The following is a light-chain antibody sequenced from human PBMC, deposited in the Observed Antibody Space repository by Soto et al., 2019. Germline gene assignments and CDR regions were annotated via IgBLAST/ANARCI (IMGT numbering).Light chain of an antibody. CDR3: QQSYIPSWT. Sequence: DVQMTQSPSSLSASVGDRVTITCRASQNINRQLNWYQQKPGKAPNLLIYAASSLHSGVPSRFSGSGSGTDCTLTISILRPEDFATYFCQQSYIPSWTFGQGTKVEIQ. J-gene: IGKJ1*01. V-gene: IGKV1-39*01. CDR2: AAS. CDR1: QNINRQ.